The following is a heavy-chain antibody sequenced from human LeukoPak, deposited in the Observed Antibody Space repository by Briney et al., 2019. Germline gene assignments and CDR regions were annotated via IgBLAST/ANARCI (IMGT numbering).Heavy chain of an antibody. CDR1: GYSISSGYY. CDR3: ARQRGTQSVDY. V-gene: IGHV4-38-2*01. Sequence: SETLSLTCAVSGYSISSGYYWGWIRQPPGKGLEWIGSIYHSGSTYYNPSLKSRVTISVDTSKNQFSLKLSSVTAADTAVYYRARQRGTQSVDYWGQGTLVTVSS. CDR2: IYHSGST. D-gene: IGHD1-14*01. J-gene: IGHJ4*02.